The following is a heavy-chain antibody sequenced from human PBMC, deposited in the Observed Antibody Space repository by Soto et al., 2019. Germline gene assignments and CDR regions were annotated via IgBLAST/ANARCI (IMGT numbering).Heavy chain of an antibody. J-gene: IGHJ6*03. CDR1: GESFSGYY. D-gene: IGHD5-12*01. CDR2: INHSGST. V-gene: IGHV4-34*01. Sequence: SETLSLTCAVYGESFSGYYWSWIRQPPGRGLEWIGEINHSGSTNYNPSLKSRVTISVDTSKNQFSLKLSSVTAADTAVYYCARVRRDIVATIYYYYYDMDVWGKGTTVTVSS. CDR3: ARVRRDIVATIYYYYYDMDV.